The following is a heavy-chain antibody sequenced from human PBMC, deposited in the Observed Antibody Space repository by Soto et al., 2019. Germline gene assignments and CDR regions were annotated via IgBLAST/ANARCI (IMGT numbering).Heavy chain of an antibody. Sequence: EVQLVESGGGLVQPGGSLRLSCAASGFTFSDHYMDWVRQAPGKGLEWVGRTRNKANRYTTEYAASVKDRFTISRDDSQNSLYLQMNSLKTEDTAVYYWASSWGDYRRFDYWGQGTLVTVSS. D-gene: IGHD4-17*01. CDR1: GFTFSDHY. V-gene: IGHV3-72*01. CDR2: TRNKANRYTT. J-gene: IGHJ4*02. CDR3: ASSWGDYRRFDY.